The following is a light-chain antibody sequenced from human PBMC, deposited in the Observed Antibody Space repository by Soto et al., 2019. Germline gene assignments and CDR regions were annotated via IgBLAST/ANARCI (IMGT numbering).Light chain of an antibody. CDR3: QQYNDWPLT. CDR2: GAS. V-gene: IGKV3-15*01. J-gene: IGKJ4*01. CDR1: QSVDSN. Sequence: EILMTQSPATLSVSPGERATLSCRASQSVDSNLAWYQQKPGQAPRLLIYGASTRATGISARFSSSGSGTECTLTISSLQSEDCGVYYCQQYNDWPLTFGGGPQVEI.